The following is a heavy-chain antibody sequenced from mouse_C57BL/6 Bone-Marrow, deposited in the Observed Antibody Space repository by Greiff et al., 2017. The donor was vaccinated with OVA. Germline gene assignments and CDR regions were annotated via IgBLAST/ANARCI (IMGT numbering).Heavy chain of an antibody. CDR3: ARGIFTTVVATGDFFDY. J-gene: IGHJ2*01. CDR1: GFNIKDYY. V-gene: IGHV14-2*01. D-gene: IGHD1-1*01. Sequence: EVQRVESGAELVKPGASVKLSCTASGFNIKDYYMHWVKQRTEQGLEWIGRIDPEDGETKYAPKFQGKATITADTSSNTAYLQLSGLTSEDTAVYYCARGIFTTVVATGDFFDYWGQGTTLTVSS. CDR2: IDPEDGET.